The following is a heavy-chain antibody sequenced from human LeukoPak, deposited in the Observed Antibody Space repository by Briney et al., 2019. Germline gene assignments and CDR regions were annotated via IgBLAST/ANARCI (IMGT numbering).Heavy chain of an antibody. V-gene: IGHV4-39*07. Sequence: SETLSLTCTVSGGSISSSSYYWGWIRQPPGKGLEWIGSIYYSGNTYYNPSPKSRVTISVDTSKNQFSLKLSSVTAADTAVYYCARAIRYYYDSSSQTLDAFDIWGQGTMVTVSS. CDR3: ARAIRYYYDSSSQTLDAFDI. D-gene: IGHD3-22*01. CDR2: IYYSGNT. CDR1: GGSISSSSYY. J-gene: IGHJ3*02.